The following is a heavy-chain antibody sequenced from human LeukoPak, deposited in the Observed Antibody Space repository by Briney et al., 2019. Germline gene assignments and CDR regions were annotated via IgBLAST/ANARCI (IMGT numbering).Heavy chain of an antibody. D-gene: IGHD2/OR15-2a*01. Sequence: GGSLRLSCAASGSYWMHWVRQAPGKGLVWVSHINSDESWTSYADSVKGRFTISKDNAKNTVYLQMNNLRAEDTAVYYCVSFYETYWGRGTLVTVSS. CDR2: INSDESWT. V-gene: IGHV3-74*01. CDR3: VSFYETY. CDR1: GSYW. J-gene: IGHJ4*02.